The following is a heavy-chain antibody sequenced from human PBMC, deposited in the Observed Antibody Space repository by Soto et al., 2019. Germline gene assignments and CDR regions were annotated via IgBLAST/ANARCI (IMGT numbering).Heavy chain of an antibody. CDR2: ISSTTNYI. CDR3: ARESEDLTSNFDY. J-gene: IGHJ4*02. Sequence: PGGSLRLSCAASGFTFTRYSMNWVRQAPGKGLEWVSSISSTTNYIYYGDSMKGRFTISRDNAKDSLYLEMNSLRAEDTAVYYCARESEDLTSNFDYWGQGTLVTVSS. CDR1: GFTFTRYS. V-gene: IGHV3-21*06.